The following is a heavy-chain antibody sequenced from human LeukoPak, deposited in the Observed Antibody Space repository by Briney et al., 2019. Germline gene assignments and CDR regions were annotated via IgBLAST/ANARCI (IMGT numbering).Heavy chain of an antibody. Sequence: PSETLSLTCAVSGYSISSGYYWGWIRQPPGKGLEWIGSIYHSGSTYYNPSLKSRVTISVDTSKNQFSLKLSSVTAADTAVYYCARHLAVAGPHNWFDPWGQGTLVTVSS. V-gene: IGHV4-38-2*01. CDR3: ARHLAVAGPHNWFDP. D-gene: IGHD6-19*01. CDR1: GYSISSGYY. CDR2: IYHSGST. J-gene: IGHJ5*02.